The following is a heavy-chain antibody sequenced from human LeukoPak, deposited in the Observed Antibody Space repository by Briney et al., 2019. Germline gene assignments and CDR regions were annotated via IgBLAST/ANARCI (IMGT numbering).Heavy chain of an antibody. CDR2: ISSSGSTI. CDR3: ARVRLPMVRRTHYNWFDP. CDR1: GFTFSSYE. Sequence: GGSLRLSCAASGFTFSSYEMNWVRQAPGKGLEWVSYISSSGSTIYYADSVKGRFTISRDNAKNSLYLQMNSLRAEDTAVYYCARVRLPMVRRTHYNWFDPWGQGTLVTVSS. V-gene: IGHV3-48*03. J-gene: IGHJ5*02. D-gene: IGHD3-10*01.